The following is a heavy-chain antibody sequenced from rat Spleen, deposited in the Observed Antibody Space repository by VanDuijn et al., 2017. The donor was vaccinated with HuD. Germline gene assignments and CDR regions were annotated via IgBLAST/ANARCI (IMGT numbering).Heavy chain of an antibody. D-gene: IGHD1-4*01. Sequence: VQLVESGGGLVQPGRSLKFSCAASGFSFSDYYMTWVRQAPGKGLEWVARIRTKPNDYATYYADSVKGRFIISRDDSKNMVYLQMDKLKTEDTAMYFCSAEGAGHFAYWGQGTLVTVSS. CDR1: GFSFSDYY. CDR3: SAEGAGHFAY. CDR2: IRTKPNDYAT. V-gene: IGHV10-5*01. J-gene: IGHJ3*01.